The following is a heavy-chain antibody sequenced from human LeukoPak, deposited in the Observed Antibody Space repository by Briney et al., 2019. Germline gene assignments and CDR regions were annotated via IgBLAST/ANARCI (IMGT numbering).Heavy chain of an antibody. CDR1: GYTFTGYY. D-gene: IGHD2-15*01. J-gene: IGHJ5*02. CDR3: GRLGYCSGSSCPTSYYNWFDP. CDR2: INPNSGGT. Sequence: ASVKVSCKASGYTFTGYYMHWVRQAPGQGPEWMGWINPNSGGTNYAQRLQGRVTMTTDTSTSTAYMELRSLRSDDTAVYYCGRLGYCSGSSCPTSYYNWFDPWGQGTLVTVSS. V-gene: IGHV1-2*02.